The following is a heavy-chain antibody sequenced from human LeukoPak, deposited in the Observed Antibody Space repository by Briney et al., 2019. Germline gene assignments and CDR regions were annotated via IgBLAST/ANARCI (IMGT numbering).Heavy chain of an antibody. V-gene: IGHV3-30*04. D-gene: IGHD3-10*01. CDR2: ISYDGSNK. Sequence: GRSLRLSCAASGFTFSGYSMHWVRQAPGKGLEWVAVISYDGSNKYYADSVKGRFTISRDNSKNTLYLQMNSLRAEDTAVCYCARDQYYYGSGSYYHLDYWGQGTLVTVSS. J-gene: IGHJ4*02. CDR1: GFTFSGYS. CDR3: ARDQYYYGSGSYYHLDY.